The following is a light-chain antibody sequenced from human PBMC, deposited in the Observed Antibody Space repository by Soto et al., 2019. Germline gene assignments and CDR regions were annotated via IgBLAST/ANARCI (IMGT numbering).Light chain of an antibody. V-gene: IGKV3-11*01. CDR2: DAS. Sequence: EIVLTQSPGTLSLSPGERAILSCRASQSVGSLLAWYQHNPGQAPRLLIFDASYRAAGIPARFRGSGSGIDFTLTIDSLEPEDFAVYYCQQRTNWLWTFGPGTKVEIK. CDR1: QSVGSL. CDR3: QQRTNWLWT. J-gene: IGKJ1*01.